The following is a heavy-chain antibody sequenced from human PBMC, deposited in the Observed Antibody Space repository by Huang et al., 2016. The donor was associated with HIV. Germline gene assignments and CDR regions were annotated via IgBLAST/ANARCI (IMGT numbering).Heavy chain of an antibody. CDR2: ISFDGNSN. V-gene: IGHV3-30*03. D-gene: IGHD3-10*01. Sequence: QVQLVESGGGVVQPGMSLTLSCSASGFTFSSYGMRWVRQAPGKGMEWVALISFDGNSNYYADSVKGRFTISRDDSKNTLFLQMTSLRVEDTAIFYCARDGIFEPGPNEIRGADLAYWGQGTLVTVSS. CDR3: ARDGIFEPGPNEIRGADLAY. J-gene: IGHJ4*02. CDR1: GFTFSSYG.